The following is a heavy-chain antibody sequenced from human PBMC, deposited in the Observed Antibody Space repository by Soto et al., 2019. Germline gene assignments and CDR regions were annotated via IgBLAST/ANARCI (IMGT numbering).Heavy chain of an antibody. CDR3: ATGSQWHDFWSGYYNGNSGS. J-gene: IGHJ4*02. CDR1: GYTLTELS. V-gene: IGHV1-24*01. CDR2: FDPEDGEA. Sequence: ASVKVSCKVSGYTLTELSMNWVRQAPGKGLEWMGGFDPEDGEAIYAQRFQGRVTMTVDTSTDIAFMELSSLRSEDTAVYFCATGSQWHDFWSGYYNGNSGSWGQGTLVTVSS. D-gene: IGHD3-3*01.